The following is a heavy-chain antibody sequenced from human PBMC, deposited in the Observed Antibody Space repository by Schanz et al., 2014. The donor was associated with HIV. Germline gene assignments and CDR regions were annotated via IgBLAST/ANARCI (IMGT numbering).Heavy chain of an antibody. CDR1: GFTFSTYA. V-gene: IGHV3-30*18. D-gene: IGHD3-22*01. CDR3: AKAPNYYDSSGYFDY. J-gene: IGHJ4*02. Sequence: VQLLESGGGLVLPGGSLRLSCAASGFTFSTYAFHWVRQAPDKGLESVAVISHDGSDTYYVDSVKGRFTISRDNSKNTLYLQMNSLRAEDTALYYCAKAPNYYDSSGYFDYWGQGTLVTVSS. CDR2: ISHDGSDT.